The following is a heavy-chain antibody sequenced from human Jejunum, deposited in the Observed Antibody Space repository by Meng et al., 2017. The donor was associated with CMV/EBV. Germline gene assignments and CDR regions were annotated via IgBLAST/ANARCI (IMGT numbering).Heavy chain of an antibody. D-gene: IGHD3-3*01. CDR3: TRGAGRYNFWSGSSDYYGMDV. V-gene: IGHV3-69-1*01. Sequence: VRQAAGEGLEWVSSISSSSCVYDADSVRGRFTISRDNAKNSLYLEMHSLRADDTAVYYCTRGAGRYNFWSGSSDYYGMDVWGQGATVTVSS. CDR2: ISSSSCV. J-gene: IGHJ6*02.